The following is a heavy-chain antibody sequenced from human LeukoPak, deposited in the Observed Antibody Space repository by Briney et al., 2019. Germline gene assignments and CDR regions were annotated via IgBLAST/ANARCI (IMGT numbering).Heavy chain of an antibody. CDR1: GGSISSGSYY. D-gene: IGHD6-19*01. CDR2: IYTSGST. CDR3: ARSPTIAVAGTGYYYYYMDV. Sequence: SQTLSLTCTVSGGSISSGSYYWSWIRQPAGKGLEWIGRIYTSGSTNYNPSLKSRVTISVDTSKNQFSLKLNSVTAADTAVYYCARSPTIAVAGTGYYYYYMDVWGKGTTVTVSS. V-gene: IGHV4-61*02. J-gene: IGHJ6*03.